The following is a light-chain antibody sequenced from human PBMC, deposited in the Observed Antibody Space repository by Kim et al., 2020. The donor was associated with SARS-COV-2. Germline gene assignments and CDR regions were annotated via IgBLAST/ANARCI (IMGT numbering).Light chain of an antibody. V-gene: IGLV1-47*02. CDR2: DNY. J-gene: IGLJ2*01. Sequence: QSVLTQPPSASGTPGQRVTISCSGSSSNIGRNYVFWYQQLPGTAPKLLIYDNYQRPSGVPDRFSGSKSATSASLAIGGLRSEDGADYYCAAWDDSLSGLVFGGGTQLTVL. CDR1: SSNIGRNY. CDR3: AAWDDSLSGLV.